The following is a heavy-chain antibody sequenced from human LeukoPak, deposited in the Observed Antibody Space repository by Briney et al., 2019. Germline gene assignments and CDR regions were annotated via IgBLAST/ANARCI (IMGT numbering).Heavy chain of an antibody. D-gene: IGHD6-19*01. V-gene: IGHV3-64*01. CDR2: ISNNGGST. J-gene: IGHJ4*02. CDR3: ARGYSSSPKYHFDY. Sequence: PGGSLRLSCAASGFTFSTYAMHWVRQAPGKGLEYVSAISNNGGSTYYANSVKGRFTISRDNLKNTVYLQMGSLRAEDMAVYYCARGYSSSPKYHFDYWGQGTLVTVSS. CDR1: GFTFSTYA.